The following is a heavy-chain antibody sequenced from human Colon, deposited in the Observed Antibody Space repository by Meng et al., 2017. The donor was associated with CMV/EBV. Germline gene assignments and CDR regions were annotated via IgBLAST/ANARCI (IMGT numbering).Heavy chain of an antibody. Sequence: GGSLRLSCAASGFTFDDYGMGWVRQAPGKGLEWVSGINWNGGSTGYADSVKGRFTISRDNAKNSLYLQMNSLRAEDTALYYCAREIWDIVVVPAAYDYWGQGTLVTVSS. CDR1: GFTFDDYG. D-gene: IGHD2-2*01. CDR2: INWNGGST. CDR3: AREIWDIVVVPAAYDY. J-gene: IGHJ4*02. V-gene: IGHV3-20*04.